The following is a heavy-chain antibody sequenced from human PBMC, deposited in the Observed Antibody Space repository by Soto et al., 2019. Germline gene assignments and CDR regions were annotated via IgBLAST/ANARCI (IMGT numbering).Heavy chain of an antibody. CDR3: PRSELGIFEK. CDR1: VCSISISCF. J-gene: IGHJ4*02. CDR2: IYHSGTT. D-gene: IGHD3-3*02. Sequence: SASXSLTGFFSVCSISISCFFIWVRQPPGKGLEWIGEIYHSGTTKYNPSLKSRVTILQDKSNNQFSLRLDSVTAADTAVYYCPRSELGIFEKCGQRTLVNVYS. V-gene: IGHV4-4*02.